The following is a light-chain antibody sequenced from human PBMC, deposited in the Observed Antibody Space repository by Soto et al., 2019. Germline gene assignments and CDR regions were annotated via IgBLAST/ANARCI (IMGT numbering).Light chain of an antibody. Sequence: QSVLTQPPSVSGSPGQSVTISCTGTSSDVGSYNRVSWYQQPPGTAPKLMIYEVTNRPSGVPVRFSGSKSANTASLTISGLQAEDEGDYYCTSYTSSRIWVFGGGTKLTVL. V-gene: IGLV2-18*02. CDR1: SSDVGSYNR. J-gene: IGLJ3*02. CDR3: TSYTSSRIWV. CDR2: EVT.